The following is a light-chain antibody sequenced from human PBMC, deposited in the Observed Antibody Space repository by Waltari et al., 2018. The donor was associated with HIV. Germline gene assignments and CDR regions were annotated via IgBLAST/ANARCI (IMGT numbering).Light chain of an antibody. J-gene: IGLJ1*01. Sequence: QPALTQPPSASGSPGQSVTIPCTGTSRDIGTYPHVSWYQQHPGRAPNLLIYEVNNRPSGVPDRFSGSKSANTASLTVSGLQVADEADYYCSSYAGNNNYVFGTGTRVTVL. CDR2: EVN. CDR1: SRDIGTYPH. CDR3: SSYAGNNNYV. V-gene: IGLV2-8*01.